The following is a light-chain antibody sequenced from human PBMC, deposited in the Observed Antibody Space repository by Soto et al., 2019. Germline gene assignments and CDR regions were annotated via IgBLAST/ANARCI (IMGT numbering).Light chain of an antibody. J-gene: IGKJ5*01. CDR3: QQYESLPLT. V-gene: IGKV1-33*01. Sequence: DLQMTQSPSSLSASVGDRVTITCQASQDINKNLIWYQQKPGKAPKLLIYDASDLETGVPSRFSGSGSGTGFTFTISSLQPEDFATYYCQQYESLPLTFGQGTRVEIK. CDR1: QDINKN. CDR2: DAS.